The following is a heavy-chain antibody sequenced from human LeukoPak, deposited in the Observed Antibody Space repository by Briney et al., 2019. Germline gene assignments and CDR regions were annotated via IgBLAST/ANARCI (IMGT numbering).Heavy chain of an antibody. CDR3: ARGAYSSGWNYPVSFVVWFDP. D-gene: IGHD6-19*01. Sequence: PSETLSLTCTVSGYSISSGYYWGWIRQPPGKGLEWIGSIYHSGSTYYNPSLKSRVTISVDTSKNQFSLKLSSVTAADTAVYYCARGAYSSGWNYPVSFVVWFDPGAREPWSPSPQ. CDR1: GYSISSGYY. J-gene: IGHJ5*02. V-gene: IGHV4-38-2*02. CDR2: IYHSGST.